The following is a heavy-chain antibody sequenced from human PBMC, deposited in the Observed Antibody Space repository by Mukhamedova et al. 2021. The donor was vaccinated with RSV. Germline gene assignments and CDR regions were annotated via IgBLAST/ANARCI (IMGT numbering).Heavy chain of an antibody. CDR3: ARDHISSSWYFLYYYYGMDV. J-gene: IGHJ6*02. CDR2: IKQDGSEK. D-gene: IGHD6-13*01. V-gene: IGHV3-7*03. Sequence: GANIKQDGSEKYYVDSVKGRFTISRDNAKNSLYLQMNSLRAEDTAVYYCARDHISSSWYFLYYYYGMDVWGQGTTVTVSS.